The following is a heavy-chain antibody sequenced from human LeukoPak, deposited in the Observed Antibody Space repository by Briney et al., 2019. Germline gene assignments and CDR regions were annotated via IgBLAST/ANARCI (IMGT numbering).Heavy chain of an antibody. CDR1: GFTFSNYG. Sequence: PGGSLRLSCAASGFTFSNYGMSWVRRAPGKGLEWVSAISGSGGSTYYADSVKGRFTISRDNSKNTLYLQMNSLRAEDTAVYYCAKADYSGSYLSSEYFQHWGQGTLVTVSS. D-gene: IGHD1-26*01. CDR3: AKADYSGSYLSSEYFQH. CDR2: ISGSGGST. V-gene: IGHV3-23*01. J-gene: IGHJ1*01.